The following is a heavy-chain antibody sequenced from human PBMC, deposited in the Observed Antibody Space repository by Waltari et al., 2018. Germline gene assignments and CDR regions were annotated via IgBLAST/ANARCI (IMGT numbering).Heavy chain of an antibody. Sequence: VQLVESGGGVVQPGRSLRLSCAASGFTFSNYGMHWVRQAPGKGLVWVSRINSDGSSTSYADSVKGRFTISRDNAKNSLSLQMSSLRAEDTAVYYCARGYSASGYYYYGMDVWGQGTTVTVSS. V-gene: IGHV3-74*02. D-gene: IGHD1-26*01. CDR3: ARGYSASGYYYYGMDV. CDR1: GFTFSNYG. CDR2: INSDGSST. J-gene: IGHJ6*02.